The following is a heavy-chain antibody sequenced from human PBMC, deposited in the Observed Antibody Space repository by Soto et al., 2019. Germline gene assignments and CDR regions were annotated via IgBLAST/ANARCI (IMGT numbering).Heavy chain of an antibody. CDR2: FIPIFDSP. CDR1: GGSFKNYA. D-gene: IGHD6-19*01. J-gene: IGHJ4*02. Sequence: QVQLVQSGAEVKKPGSSVKLSCKASGGSFKNYALSWVRQAPGQGLEWMGSFIPIFDSPTYAEDFQGRLTITADESATTAFIEMTRRTSTDTAIYYCARLSVAPWTDWGQGTLVTVSS. CDR3: ARLSVAPWTD. V-gene: IGHV1-69*01.